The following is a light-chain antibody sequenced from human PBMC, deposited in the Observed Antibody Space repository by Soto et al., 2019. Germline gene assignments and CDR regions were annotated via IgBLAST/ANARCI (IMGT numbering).Light chain of an antibody. V-gene: IGLV2-14*01. CDR3: SSYTSISTLV. Sequence: QSALTQPASVSGSPGQSITISCTGTSSDVGDYNYVSWYQQHPGKAPKLIIYDVSSRPSGVSNRFSGAKSGNTASLTISGLQAEDEADYYCSSYTSISTLVFGGGTKLTVL. CDR2: DVS. J-gene: IGLJ2*01. CDR1: SSDVGDYNY.